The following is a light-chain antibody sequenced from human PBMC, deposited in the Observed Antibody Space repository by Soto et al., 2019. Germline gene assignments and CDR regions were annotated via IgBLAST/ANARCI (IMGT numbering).Light chain of an antibody. CDR1: QSVSSSY. CDR3: QQYGDSLWT. Sequence: EVVLTQSPGTLSLSPGERATLSCRASQSVSSSYLAWYQQKSGQAPRLLIYGASSRATGISDRFSASGSGTDFTLTISRLEPEDFAVYYCQQYGDSLWTFGQGTKVEIK. CDR2: GAS. V-gene: IGKV3-20*01. J-gene: IGKJ1*01.